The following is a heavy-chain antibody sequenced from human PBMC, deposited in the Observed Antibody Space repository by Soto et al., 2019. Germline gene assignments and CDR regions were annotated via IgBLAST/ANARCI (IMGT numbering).Heavy chain of an antibody. V-gene: IGHV3-33*01. D-gene: IGHD2-2*01. CDR3: AREGPCSSTSSYLGRAEYFQH. J-gene: IGHJ1*01. CDR1: GFTFSSYG. Sequence: LRLSGAASGFTFSSYGMHWVRQAPGKGVELVAVLWYDGSNKSYADSVKGRFTISRDNSKNTLYLQMNSLRADDTAVYYCAREGPCSSTSSYLGRAEYFQHWGQGTMVTVSS. CDR2: LWYDGSNK.